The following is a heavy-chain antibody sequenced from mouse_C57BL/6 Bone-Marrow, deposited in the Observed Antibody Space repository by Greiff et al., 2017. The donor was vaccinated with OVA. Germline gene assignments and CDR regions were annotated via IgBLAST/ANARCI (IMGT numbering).Heavy chain of an antibody. CDR2: ISSGGSYT. CDR1: GFTFSSYG. CDR3: ARRNGNYGYFDV. V-gene: IGHV5-6*02. Sequence: EVKLMESGGDLVKPGGSLKLSCAASGFTFSSYGMSWVRQTPDKRLEWVATISSGGSYTYYPDSVKGRFTISRDNAKNTLYLQMSSLKSEDTAMYYCARRNGNYGYFDVWGTGTTVTVSS. J-gene: IGHJ1*03. D-gene: IGHD2-1*01.